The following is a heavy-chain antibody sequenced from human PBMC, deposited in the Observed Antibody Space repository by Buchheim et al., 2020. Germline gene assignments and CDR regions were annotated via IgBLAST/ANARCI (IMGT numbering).Heavy chain of an antibody. Sequence: QVQLVESGGGVVQPGRSLRLSCAASGFTFSSYGMHWVRQAPGKGLEWVAVIWYDGSNKYYADSVKGRFTISRDNSKNTLYLQMNSLRAEDTAVYYCARSNQDPWRTYYDFWSGYYKYYYGMDVWGQGTT. D-gene: IGHD3-3*01. J-gene: IGHJ6*02. CDR1: GFTFSSYG. V-gene: IGHV3-33*01. CDR2: IWYDGSNK. CDR3: ARSNQDPWRTYYDFWSGYYKYYYGMDV.